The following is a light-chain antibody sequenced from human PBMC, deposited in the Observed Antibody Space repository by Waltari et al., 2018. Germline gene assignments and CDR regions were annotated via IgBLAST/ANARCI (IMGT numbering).Light chain of an antibody. J-gene: IGLJ3*02. Sequence: QSVLTQPPSTSGTPGQRVTISCSGTSSNIGNNTINWYQQFPGTAPKVPIYRNKQRPSGVPDRFSGSTSGTSASRAISGLRSEDEGDYYCTARDDSLNVWVFGGGTKLTVL. CDR2: RNK. CDR3: TARDDSLNVWV. CDR1: SSNIGNNT. V-gene: IGLV1-44*01.